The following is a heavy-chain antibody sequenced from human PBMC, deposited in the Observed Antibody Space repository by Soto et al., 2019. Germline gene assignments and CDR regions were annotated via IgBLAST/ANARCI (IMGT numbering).Heavy chain of an antibody. V-gene: IGHV3-15*05. D-gene: IGHD2-21*01. CDR1: GFIFRDAW. Sequence: GSLRLSCAASGFIFRDAWISWVRQAPGKGLEWIGRVKSKSEGGTTDYAALVKGRFTVSRDDSINTVSLQMDSLKMEDTAVYFCVAGSPFEYWGQGTLVTVSS. J-gene: IGHJ4*02. CDR2: VKSKSEGGTT. CDR3: VAGSPFEY.